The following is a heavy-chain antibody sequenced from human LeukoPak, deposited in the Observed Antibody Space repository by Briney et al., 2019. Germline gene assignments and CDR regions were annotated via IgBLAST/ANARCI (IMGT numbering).Heavy chain of an antibody. V-gene: IGHV3-23*01. J-gene: IGHJ5*01. CDR3: AQVGDNTHLNWFEA. Sequence: PGGSLSHFCAASRFFFSSYVGSWVRQAPGKGLERVSGISGSGGSTYYADSVKGRFTISRDNSKNTLYLQMNSLGVEDTALYYCAQVGDNTHLNWFEALGHGTLVTVSS. CDR2: ISGSGGST. D-gene: IGHD4-17*01. CDR1: RFFFSSYV.